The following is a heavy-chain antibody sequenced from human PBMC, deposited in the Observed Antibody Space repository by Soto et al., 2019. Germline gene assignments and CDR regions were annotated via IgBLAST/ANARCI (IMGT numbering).Heavy chain of an antibody. V-gene: IGHV4-34*01. CDR2: INHSGST. D-gene: IGHD5-18*01. CDR3: ARDTAMAEYYFDY. CDR1: GGSFSGYY. J-gene: IGHJ4*02. Sequence: SETLSLTCAVYGGSFSGYYWSWIRQPPGKGLEWIGEINHSGSTDYNPSLKSRVTISVDTSKNQFSLKLSSVTAADTAVYYCARDTAMAEYYFDYWGQGTLVTVPQ.